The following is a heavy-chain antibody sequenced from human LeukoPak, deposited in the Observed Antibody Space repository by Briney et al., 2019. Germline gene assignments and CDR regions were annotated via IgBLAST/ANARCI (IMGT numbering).Heavy chain of an antibody. Sequence: PSETLSLTCTVSGGSISSSSYYWGWIRQPPGKGLKWIGSIYYSGSTYYNPSLKSRVTISVDTSKNQFSLKLSSVTAADTAVYYCARMVQYSSSWFDYWGQGTLVTVSS. CDR3: ARMVQYSSSWFDY. J-gene: IGHJ4*02. D-gene: IGHD6-13*01. CDR1: GGSISSSSYY. V-gene: IGHV4-39*01. CDR2: IYYSGST.